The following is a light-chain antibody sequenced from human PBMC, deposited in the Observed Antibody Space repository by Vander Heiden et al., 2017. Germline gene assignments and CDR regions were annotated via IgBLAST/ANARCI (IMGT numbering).Light chain of an antibody. Sequence: EVVLTQSPGTLSLSPGERATLSCRASQSVSSSYLAWYQQKPGRAPRLLIYAASSRVTGIPARFSGGGSGTDFTLTISRLEPEDFAVYYCQQYGSSPTTFGQGTKVEIK. CDR2: AAS. CDR3: QQYGSSPTT. CDR1: QSVSSSY. J-gene: IGKJ1*01. V-gene: IGKV3-20*01.